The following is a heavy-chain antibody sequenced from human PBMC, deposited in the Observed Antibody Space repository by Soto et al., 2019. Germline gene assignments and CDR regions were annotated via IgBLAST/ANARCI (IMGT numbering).Heavy chain of an antibody. J-gene: IGHJ4*02. CDR1: SGSISSYY. CDR3: ARGTRALITSFFAY. V-gene: IGHV4-59*03. CDR2: ISYRGNT. D-gene: IGHD1-20*01. Sequence: PSETLSLTCTVSSGSISSYYWSWIRQPPGKGLEWIGYISYRGNTNYNPSLRGRVIISLHTSKSQFSLSLRSATAADTATYYCARGTRALITSFFAYWGQGIPVTVSS.